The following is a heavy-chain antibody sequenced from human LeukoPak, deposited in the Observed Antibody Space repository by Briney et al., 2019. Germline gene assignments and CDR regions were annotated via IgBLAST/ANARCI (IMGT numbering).Heavy chain of an antibody. Sequence: GGSLRLSCAASGFTFSSYSMNWVRQAPGKGLEWVSYISSSSSTIYYADSVKGRFTISRDNAKNSLYLQMNSLRAEDTAVYYCARAPRLLWAPGEFDFDYWGQGTLVTVPS. D-gene: IGHD3-10*01. J-gene: IGHJ4*02. CDR2: ISSSSSTI. CDR1: GFTFSSYS. CDR3: ARAPRLLWAPGEFDFDY. V-gene: IGHV3-48*01.